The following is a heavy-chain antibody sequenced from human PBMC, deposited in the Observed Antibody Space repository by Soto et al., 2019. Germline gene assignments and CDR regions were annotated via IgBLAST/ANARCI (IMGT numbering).Heavy chain of an antibody. CDR2: IYSSGST. V-gene: IGHV4-31*03. J-gene: IGHJ4*02. Sequence: TSETLSLTCTVSGGSISSGGYYWSWIRQHPGKGLEWIGYIYSSGSTYYNPSLKSRVTISVDTSKNQFSLKLSSVTAADTAVYYCARVKDGPFDYWGQGTLVTVSS. CDR1: GGSISSGGYY. CDR3: ARVKDGPFDY.